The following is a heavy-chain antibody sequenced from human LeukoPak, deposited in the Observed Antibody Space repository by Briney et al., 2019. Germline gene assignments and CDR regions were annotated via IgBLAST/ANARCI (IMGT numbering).Heavy chain of an antibody. Sequence: SGGSLRLSCAASGFTFSNAWMSWVRQAPGKGLEWVGRIKSKTDGGTTDYAAPVKGRFTISRDDSKNTLYLQMNSLKTEDTAVYYCTTDPAPVGILYYGYWGQGTLVTVSS. CDR3: TTDPAPVGILYYGY. D-gene: IGHD2-15*01. CDR2: IKSKTDGGTT. V-gene: IGHV3-15*01. J-gene: IGHJ4*02. CDR1: GFTFSNAW.